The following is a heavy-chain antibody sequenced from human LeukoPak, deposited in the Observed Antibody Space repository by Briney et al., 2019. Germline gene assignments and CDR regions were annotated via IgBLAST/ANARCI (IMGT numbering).Heavy chain of an antibody. CDR2: TSYSGST. Sequence: SETLSLTCTVSGGSMSAYYWTWIRQPPGKGLEWIGYTSYSGSTNYNPSLNSRANISVDTSKNHFSLNLSSVTAADTAVYYCAKWPPLGGQTDSWGQGTLVIVS. CDR1: GGSMSAYY. D-gene: IGHD3-16*01. J-gene: IGHJ4*02. CDR3: AKWPPLGGQTDS. V-gene: IGHV4-59*01.